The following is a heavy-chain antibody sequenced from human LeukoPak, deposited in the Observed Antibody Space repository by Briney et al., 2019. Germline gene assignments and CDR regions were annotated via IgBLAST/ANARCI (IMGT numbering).Heavy chain of an antibody. Sequence: ASVKVSCKASGYSFTAYYMYWVRQDPGQGLEWMGIINPSGGSTRYAQKFQGRVTMTRDTSTSTVYMELSSLRSEDTAVYYCARAIFGVVIGYYYYGMDVWGQGTTVTVSS. J-gene: IGHJ6*02. CDR3: ARAIFGVVIGYYYYGMDV. D-gene: IGHD3-3*01. CDR2: INPSGGST. V-gene: IGHV1-46*01. CDR1: GYSFTAYY.